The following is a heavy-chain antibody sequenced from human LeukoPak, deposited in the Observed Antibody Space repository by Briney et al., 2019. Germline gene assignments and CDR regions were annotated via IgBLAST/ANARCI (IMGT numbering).Heavy chain of an antibody. CDR1: GGSISSSSYY. D-gene: IGHD6-13*01. J-gene: IGHJ4*02. CDR3: ARRSSSTGSPFDY. CDR2: IYYSGST. Sequence: SETLSLTCTVSGGSISSSSYYWGWIRQPPGKGLEWIGSIYYSGSTYYNPSLKSRVIISVDTSKNQFSLKLSSVTAADTAVYYCARRSSSTGSPFDYWGQGTLVTVSS. V-gene: IGHV4-39*07.